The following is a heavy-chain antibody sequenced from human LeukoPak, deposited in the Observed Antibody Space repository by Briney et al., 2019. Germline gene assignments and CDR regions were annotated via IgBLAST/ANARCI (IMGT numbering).Heavy chain of an antibody. CDR2: IQSGGNNK. CDR3: ARDRGWAVDF. CDR1: GFTFTSFC. Sequence: PGGSLGLSWAAAGFTFTSFCIHLGRQAPSKGLEWVGSIQSGGNNKYYGDSRKGRFAISKDNYKNTVYMQMNSLRVEDTAVYYCARDRGWAVDFWGQGALVTVSS. J-gene: IGHJ4*02. D-gene: IGHD6-19*01. V-gene: IGHV3-30*02.